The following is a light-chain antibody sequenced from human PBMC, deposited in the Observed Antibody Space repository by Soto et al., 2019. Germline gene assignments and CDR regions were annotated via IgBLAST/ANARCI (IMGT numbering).Light chain of an antibody. CDR3: SSYAASNNFYFV. CDR1: SSEVGGYNY. CDR2: EVT. Sequence: QSVLTQPPSASGSPGQSVTISSTGTSSEVGGYNYVSWYQQYPGRAPKLMIYEVTKRPSGVPDRFSGSKSGNTASLTVSGLQDEDEADYYCSSYAASNNFYFVFGGGTKL. J-gene: IGLJ3*02. V-gene: IGLV2-8*01.